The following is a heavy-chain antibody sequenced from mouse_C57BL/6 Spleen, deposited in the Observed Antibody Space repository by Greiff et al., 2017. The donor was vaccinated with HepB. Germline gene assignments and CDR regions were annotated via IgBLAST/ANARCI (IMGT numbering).Heavy chain of an antibody. CDR2: IYPGDGDT. Sequence: VQLQQSGPELVKPGASVKISCKASGYAFSSSWMNWVKQRPGKGLEWIGRIYPGDGDTNYNGKFKGKATLTADKSSSTAYMQLSSLTSEDSAVYFCARSGYYDPHFDYWGQGTTLTVSS. CDR3: ARSGYYDPHFDY. D-gene: IGHD2-4*01. V-gene: IGHV1-82*01. J-gene: IGHJ2*01. CDR1: GYAFSSSW.